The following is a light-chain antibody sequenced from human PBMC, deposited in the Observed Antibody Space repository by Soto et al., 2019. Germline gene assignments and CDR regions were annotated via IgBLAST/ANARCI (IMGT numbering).Light chain of an antibody. J-gene: IGKJ1*01. CDR1: QGTGND. Sequence: AIQVTQSPSSLSASVGDRVTISCRASQGTGNDLGWYQQKPGKAPKLLIYEASTLQTGVASRFSGSGSGTDFTLTISSLQPEDFATYYCLQDYLYPWTFGQGTKVEVK. CDR2: EAS. CDR3: LQDYLYPWT. V-gene: IGKV1-6*01.